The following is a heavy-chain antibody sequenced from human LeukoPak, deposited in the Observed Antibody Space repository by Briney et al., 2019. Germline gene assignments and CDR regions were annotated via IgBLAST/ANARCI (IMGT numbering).Heavy chain of an antibody. Sequence: SETLSLTCTVSGGSLSSYYWTWIRQPAGKGLEWIGRIYPSGSTNYNPSLKSRVTISVDTSKNQFSLKLSSVTAADTAVYYCARGRSSSGWYYYYYGMDVWGQGTTVTVSS. CDR3: ARGRSSSGWYYYYYGMDV. V-gene: IGHV4-4*07. CDR2: IYPSGST. D-gene: IGHD6-19*01. J-gene: IGHJ6*02. CDR1: GGSLSSYY.